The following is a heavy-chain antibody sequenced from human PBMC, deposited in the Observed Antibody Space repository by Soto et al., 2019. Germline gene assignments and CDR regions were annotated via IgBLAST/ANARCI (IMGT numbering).Heavy chain of an antibody. D-gene: IGHD3-3*01. J-gene: IGHJ4*02. CDR1: GFTFNTHS. Sequence: EVQLVESGGGLVKPGGSLRLSCAASGFTFNTHSMNWVRQAPGKGLEWVSSISSTGSYIYYADSVKRRFTISRDNAKNSLYLQMNSLRAEDTAVYFCARKGADFGVVTPFDSWGQGVLVTVSS. CDR2: ISSTGSYI. V-gene: IGHV3-21*02. CDR3: ARKGADFGVVTPFDS.